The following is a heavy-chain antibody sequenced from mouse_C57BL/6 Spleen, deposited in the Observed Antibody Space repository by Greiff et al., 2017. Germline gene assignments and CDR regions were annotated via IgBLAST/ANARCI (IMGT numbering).Heavy chain of an antibody. Sequence: QVQLKQSGAELVKPGASVKISCKASGYAFSSYWMNWVKQRPGKGLEWIGQIYPGDGDTNYNGKFKGKATLAADKSSSTAYMQLSSLTSEDSAVYFGARDYSDPYAMGYWGQGTSVTVSS. J-gene: IGHJ4*01. CDR1: GYAFSSYW. CDR3: ARDYSDPYAMGY. CDR2: IYPGDGDT. V-gene: IGHV1-80*01. D-gene: IGHD2-13*01.